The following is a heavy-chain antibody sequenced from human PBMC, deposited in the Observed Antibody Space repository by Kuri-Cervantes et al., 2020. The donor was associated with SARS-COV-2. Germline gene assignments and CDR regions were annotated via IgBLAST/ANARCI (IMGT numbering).Heavy chain of an antibody. J-gene: IGHJ5*02. V-gene: IGHV1-2*02. D-gene: IGHD2-2*01. CDR3: ARDDYCSSTSCYAKWFDP. Sequence: ASVKVSCKASGYTFTSYGISWVRQAPGQGLEWMGWINPNSGGTNYAQKFQGRVTMTRDTSISTAYMELSRLRSDDTAVYYCARDDYCSSTSCYAKWFDPWGQGTLVTVSS. CDR2: INPNSGGT. CDR1: GYTFTSYG.